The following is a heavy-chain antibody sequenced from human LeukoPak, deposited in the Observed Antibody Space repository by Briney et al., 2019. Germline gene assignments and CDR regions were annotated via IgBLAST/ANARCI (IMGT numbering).Heavy chain of an antibody. Sequence: ASVKVSCKASGYTFTSYDINWVRQATGQGLEWMGWMNPNSGNTGYAQKFQGRVTMTRNTSISTAYMEPSRLRYDDTAVYYCARGAMVVTGMNWYFDLWGRGTLVTVSS. J-gene: IGHJ2*01. CDR1: GYTFTSYD. CDR3: ARGAMVVTGMNWYFDL. V-gene: IGHV1-8*01. D-gene: IGHD2-21*02. CDR2: MNPNSGNT.